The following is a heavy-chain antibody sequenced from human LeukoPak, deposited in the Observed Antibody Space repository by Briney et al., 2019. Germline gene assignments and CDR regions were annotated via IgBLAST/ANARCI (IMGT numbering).Heavy chain of an antibody. CDR2: INHSGST. D-gene: IGHD3-9*01. CDR3: ASGRVLRYFDWLSYPFDY. CDR1: GGSFSGYY. Sequence: SETLSLTCAVYGGSFSGYYWSWIRQPPGKGLEWIGEINHSGSTNYNPSLKSRVTISVDTSKNQFSLKLSSVTAADTAVYYSASGRVLRYFDWLSYPFDYWGQGTLVTVSS. J-gene: IGHJ4*02. V-gene: IGHV4-34*01.